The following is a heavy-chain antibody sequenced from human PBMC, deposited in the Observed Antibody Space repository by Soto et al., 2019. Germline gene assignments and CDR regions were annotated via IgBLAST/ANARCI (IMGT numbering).Heavy chain of an antibody. V-gene: IGHV3-13*01. CDR1: GFTFSIYD. J-gene: IGHJ5*02. CDR3: ARDRSRGYFDP. Sequence: GGSLRLSCAASGFTFSIYDMHWFRQTTGKGLEWVSSISTTGDTYYLGSVRGRFTISRENAMNSFYLQMDSLRAEDTAVYYCARDRSRGYFDPWGQGTLVTVSS. CDR2: ISTTGDT. D-gene: IGHD5-12*01.